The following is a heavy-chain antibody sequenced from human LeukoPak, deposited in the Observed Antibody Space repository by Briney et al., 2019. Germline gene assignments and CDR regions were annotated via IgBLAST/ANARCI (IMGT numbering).Heavy chain of an antibody. V-gene: IGHV5-10-1*01. CDR2: IDPSDSYT. D-gene: IGHD2-2*01. CDR3: ARLICSSTSCYYYFDY. CDR1: GYSLTSYW. J-gene: IGHJ4*02. Sequence: GESLRISCKGSGYSLTSYWISWVRQMPGKGLEWMGRIDPSDSYTNYSPSFQGHVTISADKSISTAYLQWSSLKASDTAMYYCARLICSSTSCYYYFDYWGQGTLVTVSS.